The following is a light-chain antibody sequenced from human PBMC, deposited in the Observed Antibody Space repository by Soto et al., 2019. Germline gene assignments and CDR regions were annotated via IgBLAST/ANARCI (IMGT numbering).Light chain of an antibody. Sequence: QSVLTQPPSASGTPGQRVTISCSGSSSNIGSNTVHWYQQVPGTAPKLLIYSNNQRPSGVPDRFSGSKSGTSASLAISGLQSEDEADYYCASWDDSLNGHVFGTGTKLTVL. CDR3: ASWDDSLNGHV. V-gene: IGLV1-44*01. CDR2: SNN. J-gene: IGLJ1*01. CDR1: SSNIGSNT.